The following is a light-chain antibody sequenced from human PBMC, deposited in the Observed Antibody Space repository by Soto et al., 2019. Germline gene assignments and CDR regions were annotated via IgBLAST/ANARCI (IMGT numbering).Light chain of an antibody. J-gene: IGKJ2*01. V-gene: IGKV3-20*01. CDR3: QQYGTSPPMYT. Sequence: EIVLTQSPGTLSLSPGERATLSCRVSQSVSSMYLAWYQQKPGRAPRLLIDGAYSSATGIPDRFSGSMSGTDFTLTISSLEPEDFAMYYCQQYGTSPPMYTYGQGTKLEIK. CDR2: GAY. CDR1: QSVSSMY.